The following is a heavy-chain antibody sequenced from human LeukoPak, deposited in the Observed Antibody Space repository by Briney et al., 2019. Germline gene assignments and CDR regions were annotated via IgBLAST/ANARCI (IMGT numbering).Heavy chain of an antibody. Sequence: SETLSLTCTVSGGSISSSSYYWGWIRQPPGKGLEWIGSIYYSGSTYYNPSLKSRVTISVDASKNQFFLKLSSVTAADTAVYYCARDQTYYYDSSGYPWGQGTLVTVSS. V-gene: IGHV4-39*07. J-gene: IGHJ5*02. D-gene: IGHD3-22*01. CDR2: IYYSGST. CDR3: ARDQTYYYDSSGYP. CDR1: GGSISSSSYY.